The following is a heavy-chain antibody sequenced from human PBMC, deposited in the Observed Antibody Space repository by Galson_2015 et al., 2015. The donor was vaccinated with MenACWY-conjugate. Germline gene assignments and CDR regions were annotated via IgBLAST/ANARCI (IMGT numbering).Heavy chain of an antibody. J-gene: IGHJ6*03. CDR1: GFTLSQYA. V-gene: IGHV3-23*01. Sequence: SLRLSCAVSGFTLSQYAMSWVRQAPGTGLEWVAIISDSGAATHYIDSVKGRFTISRDNSKNTLYPQMSRLRAEDTALYYCAKDVYMDVWGKGTTVAVSS. CDR2: ISDSGAAT. CDR3: AKDVYMDV.